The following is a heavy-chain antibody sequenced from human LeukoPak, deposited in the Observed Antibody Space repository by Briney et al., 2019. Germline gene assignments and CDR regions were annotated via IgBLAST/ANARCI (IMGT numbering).Heavy chain of an antibody. CDR3: ARWDYCSSTSCYEAFTY. Sequence: PSETLSLTCAVYGGPFSGYYWSWIRQPPGKGLEWIGEINHSGSTNYNPSLKSRVTISVDTSKNQFPLKLSSVTAADTAVYYCARWDYCSSTSCYEAFTYWGQGTLVTVSS. D-gene: IGHD2-2*01. V-gene: IGHV4-34*01. CDR1: GGPFSGYY. J-gene: IGHJ4*02. CDR2: INHSGST.